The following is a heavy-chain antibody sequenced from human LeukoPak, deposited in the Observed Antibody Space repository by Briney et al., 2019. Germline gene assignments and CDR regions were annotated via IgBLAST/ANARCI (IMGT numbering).Heavy chain of an antibody. CDR2: MNPNSGNT. D-gene: IGHD7-27*01. Sequence: ASVKVSCKASGYTFTSYDINWVRQATGQGLEWMGWMNPNSGNTGYAQKFQGRVTMTRNTSISTAYMELSSLRAEDTAVYYCAKDLSSPNWPLQAFDYWGQGTLVTVSS. J-gene: IGHJ4*02. CDR3: AKDLSSPNWPLQAFDY. V-gene: IGHV1-8*01. CDR1: GYTFTSYD.